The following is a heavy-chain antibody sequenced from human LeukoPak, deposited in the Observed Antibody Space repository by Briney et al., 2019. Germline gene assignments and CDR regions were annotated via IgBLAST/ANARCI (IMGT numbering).Heavy chain of an antibody. CDR3: ARDSGIWYFDL. V-gene: IGHV3-48*01. Sequence: PGGSLRLSCAASGFTFSSYSMNWVRQAPGKGLEWVSYISSSSTIYYADSVEGRFTISRDNAKNSLYLQMNSLRAEDTAVYYCARDSGIWYFDLWGRGTLVTVSS. D-gene: IGHD1-14*01. CDR2: ISSSSTI. CDR1: GFTFSSYS. J-gene: IGHJ2*01.